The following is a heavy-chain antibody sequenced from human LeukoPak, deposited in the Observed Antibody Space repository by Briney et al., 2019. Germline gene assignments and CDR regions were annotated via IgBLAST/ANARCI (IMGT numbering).Heavy chain of an antibody. Sequence: PSQTLSLTCTVSGGSISSGGYYWSWIRQPPGKGLEWIGYIYHSGSTYYNPSLKSRVTISVDRSKNQFSLKLSSVTAADTAVYYCASPGAYRYYYYMDVWGKGTTVTVSS. D-gene: IGHD1-26*01. CDR1: GGSISSGGYY. J-gene: IGHJ6*03. V-gene: IGHV4-30-2*01. CDR3: ASPGAYRYYYYMDV. CDR2: IYHSGST.